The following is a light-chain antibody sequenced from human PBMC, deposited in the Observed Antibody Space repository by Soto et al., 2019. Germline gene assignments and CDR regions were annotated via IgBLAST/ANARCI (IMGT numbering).Light chain of an antibody. J-gene: IGKJ4*01. CDR3: QQYGSSPLT. CDR1: QSVRSNY. Sequence: EIVLTQSPDTLSLSPGERATLSCRASQSVRSNYLAWYQQKPGQAPRFLIYDASSRATGISDRFSGSGSGTDFTITISRLEPEDFAVYYCQQYGSSPLTFGGGTKVEIK. CDR2: DAS. V-gene: IGKV3-20*01.